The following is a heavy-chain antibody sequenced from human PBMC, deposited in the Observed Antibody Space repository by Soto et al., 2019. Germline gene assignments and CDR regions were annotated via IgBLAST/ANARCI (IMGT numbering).Heavy chain of an antibody. CDR1: GGSISSGGYS. D-gene: IGHD6-13*01. V-gene: IGHV4-30-2*01. J-gene: IGHJ4*02. CDR3: ASSHAGAHIAAAVH. CDR2: IYHSGST. Sequence: QLQLQESGSGLVKPSQTLSLTCAVSGGSISSGGYSWNWIRQPPGKGLEWIGYIYHSGSTYYNPSLKSRVPLSVDRSKNQSSLKLSSVTAADTAVYYCASSHAGAHIAAAVHWGQGTLVTVSS.